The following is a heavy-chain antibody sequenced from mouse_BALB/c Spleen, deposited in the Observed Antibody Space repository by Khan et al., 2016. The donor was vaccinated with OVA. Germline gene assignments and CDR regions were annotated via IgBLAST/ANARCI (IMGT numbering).Heavy chain of an antibody. J-gene: IGHJ4*01. V-gene: IGHV2-6-4*01. CDR2: IWGGGGT. CDR1: GFSLSRYN. D-gene: IGHD2-14*01. CDR3: ARAYYRYDGYYAMDY. Sequence: QVQLKESGPGLVAPSQSLSITCTVSGFSLSRYNIHWVRQPPGKGLEWLGMIWGGGGTDYNSTLKSRLNIIKDNSKSHVFLIMNSLQTDDRAMYYCARAYYRYDGYYAMDYWGQGTSVTVSS.